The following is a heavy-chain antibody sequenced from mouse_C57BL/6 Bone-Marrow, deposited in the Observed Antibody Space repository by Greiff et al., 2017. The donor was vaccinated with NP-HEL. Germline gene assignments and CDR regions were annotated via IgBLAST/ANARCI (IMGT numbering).Heavy chain of an antibody. CDR2: IYPRSGNT. CDR3: ASSYSIVFAY. Sequence: QVQLQQSGAELARPGASVKLSCKASGYTFTSYGISWVKQRTGQGLEWIGEIYPRSGNTYYNEKFKGKATLTADKSSSTAYMELRSLTSEDSAVYFCASSYSIVFAYWGQGTLVTVSA. J-gene: IGHJ3*01. CDR1: GYTFTSYG. V-gene: IGHV1-81*01. D-gene: IGHD2-5*01.